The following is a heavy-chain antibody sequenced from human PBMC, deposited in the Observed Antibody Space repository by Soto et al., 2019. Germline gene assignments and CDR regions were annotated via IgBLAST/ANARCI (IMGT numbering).Heavy chain of an antibody. V-gene: IGHV3-33*01. Sequence: QVQLVESGGGVVQPGRSLRLSCAASGFTFSSYGMHWVRQAPGKGLEWVAVIWYDGSNKYYGDSVKGRFTISRDNSKNTLYLQMNSLGAEDTAVYYCAGDPCRGGRCYFPFDYWGQGTLVTVSS. D-gene: IGHD2-15*01. J-gene: IGHJ4*02. CDR2: IWYDGSNK. CDR3: AGDPCRGGRCYFPFDY. CDR1: GFTFSSYG.